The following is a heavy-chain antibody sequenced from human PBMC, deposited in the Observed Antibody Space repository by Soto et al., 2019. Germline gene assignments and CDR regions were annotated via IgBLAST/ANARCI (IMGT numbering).Heavy chain of an antibody. V-gene: IGHV3-21*01. CDR2: ISSSSSYI. Sequence: EVQLVESGGGLVKPGGSLRLSCAASGFTFSSYSMNWVRQAPGKGLEWVSSISSSSSYIYYADSVKGRLTISRDNAKNSLYLQMNSLRAEDTAVYYCARDLEPNYGDPLGYWGQGTLVTVSS. J-gene: IGHJ4*02. CDR3: ARDLEPNYGDPLGY. D-gene: IGHD4-17*01. CDR1: GFTFSSYS.